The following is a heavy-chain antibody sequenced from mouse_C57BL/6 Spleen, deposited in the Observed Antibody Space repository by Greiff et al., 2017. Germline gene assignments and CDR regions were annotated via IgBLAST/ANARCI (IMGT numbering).Heavy chain of an antibody. CDR1: GYSITSGYD. J-gene: IGHJ3*01. CDR2: ISYSGST. Sequence: DVQLQESGPGMVKPSQSLSLTCTVTGYSITSGYDWHWIRHFPGNKLEWMGYISYSGSTNYNPSLKSRISITHDTSKNHFFLKLNSVTTEDTATYYCARGGTYYGSSYDWFAYWGQGTLVTVSA. CDR3: ARGGTYYGSSYDWFAY. V-gene: IGHV3-1*01. D-gene: IGHD1-1*01.